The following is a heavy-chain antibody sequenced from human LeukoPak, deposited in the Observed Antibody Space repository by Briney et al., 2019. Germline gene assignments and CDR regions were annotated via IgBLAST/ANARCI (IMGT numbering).Heavy chain of an antibody. CDR2: MNPNSGNT. V-gene: IGHV1-8*01. CDR3: ARGARSGSYLAGFWWFDP. CDR1: GYTFTSYD. J-gene: IGHJ5*02. D-gene: IGHD1-26*01. Sequence: ASVKVSCKASGYTFTSYDINWVRQATGQGLEWMGWMNPNSGNTGYAQKFQGRVTMTRNTSISTAYMELSSLRSEDTAVYYCARGARSGSYLAGFWWFDPWGQGTLVTVSS.